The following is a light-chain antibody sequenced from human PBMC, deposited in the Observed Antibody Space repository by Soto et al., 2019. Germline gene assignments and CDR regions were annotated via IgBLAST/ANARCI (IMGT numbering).Light chain of an antibody. V-gene: IGLV1-51*01. CDR2: DNN. Sequence: QSVLTQPPSVSAAPGQKVTISCSGSSSNIGNNYVSWYQHLPGTAPKLLIYDNNKRPSGIPDRFSGSKSGTSATLGITGLQTGDEADYYCGTWDSSLSAGLVVFGGGTQLTVL. J-gene: IGLJ7*01. CDR3: GTWDSSLSAGLVV. CDR1: SSNIGNNY.